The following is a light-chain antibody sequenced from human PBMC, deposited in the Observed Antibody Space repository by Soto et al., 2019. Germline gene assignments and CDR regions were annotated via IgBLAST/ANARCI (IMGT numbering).Light chain of an antibody. CDR1: QNINNY. V-gene: IGKV1-39*01. Sequence: DIQMTQSPSSLSASVGDRVTITCRASQNINNYLNWYQKKPGKAPELMVYTVSNLRSGVPSRFSGSGSGTDFTLSISSLQPEDLATYYCQQPSDTLSITXGGGTKVDIK. J-gene: IGKJ4*01. CDR2: TVS. CDR3: QQPSDTLSIT.